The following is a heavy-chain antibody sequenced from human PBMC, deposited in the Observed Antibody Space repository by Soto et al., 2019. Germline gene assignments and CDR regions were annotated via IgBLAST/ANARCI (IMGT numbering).Heavy chain of an antibody. CDR3: ARGRGGNCAGGKCNRWLDP. V-gene: IGHV1-8*01. J-gene: IGHJ5*02. Sequence: RXSVKVSCTASGNPFTKYESIWVRQATGQGPEWMGWMNPNTGDTVYAQKFQGRVTLTRDTSISTAYMELSSLRYDDTAVYYCARGRGGNCAGGKCNRWLDPWGQGTLVTVSS. CDR1: GNPFTKYE. CDR2: MNPNTGDT. D-gene: IGHD2-21*01.